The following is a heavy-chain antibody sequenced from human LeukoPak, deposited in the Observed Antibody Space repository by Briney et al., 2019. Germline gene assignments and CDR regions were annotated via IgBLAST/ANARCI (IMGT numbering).Heavy chain of an antibody. CDR1: GGSISSGGYS. CDR3: ASIGLSFDY. J-gene: IGHJ4*02. D-gene: IGHD2-2*01. Sequence: TSQTLSLTCAVSGGSISSGGYSWSWIRQPAGKGLEWIGRIYTSGSTNYNPSLKSRVTMSVDTSKNQFSLKLSSVTAADTAVYYCASIGLSFDYWGQGTLVTVSS. CDR2: IYTSGST. V-gene: IGHV4-61*02.